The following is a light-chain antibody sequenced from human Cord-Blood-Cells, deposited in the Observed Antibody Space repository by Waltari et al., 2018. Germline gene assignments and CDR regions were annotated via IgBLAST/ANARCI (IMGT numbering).Light chain of an antibody. CDR1: TCALGVFTY. V-gene: IGLV2-14*01. CDR2: EVS. J-gene: IGLJ1*01. Sequence: QSPLPMPASVSGSPGQRSPIACTRTTCALGVFTYFSWYQQHPGKAPKLMIYEVSNRPSGVSNRFSGSKSGNMASLTISGLQAEDEADYYCSSYTSSSTHVFGTGTKVTVL. CDR3: SSYTSSSTHV.